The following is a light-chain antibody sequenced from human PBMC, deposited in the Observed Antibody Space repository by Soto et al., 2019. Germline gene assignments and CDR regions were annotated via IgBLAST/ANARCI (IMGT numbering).Light chain of an antibody. CDR1: SLNIGAGYD. V-gene: IGLV1-40*01. CDR3: QSYDSSLSGSYV. J-gene: IGLJ1*01. CDR2: GNS. Sequence: QPVLTHPPSVSGAHGHRVTIFCTESSLNIGAGYDVHWYQQLPGTAPKLLIYGNSNRPSGVPDRFSGSKSGTSASLAITGLQAEDEADYYCQSYDSSLSGSYVFGTGTKVTVL.